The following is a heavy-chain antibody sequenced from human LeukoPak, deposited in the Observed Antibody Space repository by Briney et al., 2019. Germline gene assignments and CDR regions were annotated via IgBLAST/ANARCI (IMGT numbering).Heavy chain of an antibody. D-gene: IGHD3-3*01. CDR2: ISGGGGNT. CDR1: GFTFSSYA. J-gene: IGHJ4*02. Sequence: GGSLRLSCAASGFTFSSYAMSWVRQAPGRGLEWVSTISGGGGNTYYADSVKGRFTISNDISKNTLYLQMNSLRAEDAAVYYCAKVHRSSGYPPGYWGQGTLVTVSS. V-gene: IGHV3-23*01. CDR3: AKVHRSSGYPPGY.